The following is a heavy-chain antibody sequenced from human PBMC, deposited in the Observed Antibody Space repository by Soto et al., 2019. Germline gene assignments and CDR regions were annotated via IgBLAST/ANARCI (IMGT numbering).Heavy chain of an antibody. J-gene: IGHJ4*02. D-gene: IGHD3-22*01. CDR2: ISAYNGNT. CDR1: GYTFTSYG. V-gene: IGHV1-18*04. Sequence: ASVKVSCKASGYTFTSYGISWVRQAPGQGLEWMGWISAYNGNTNYAQKPQGRVTMTTDTSTSTAYMELRSLRSDDTAVYYCARGYEDYYDSSGYDSLYYFDYWGQGTLVTVSS. CDR3: ARGYEDYYDSSGYDSLYYFDY.